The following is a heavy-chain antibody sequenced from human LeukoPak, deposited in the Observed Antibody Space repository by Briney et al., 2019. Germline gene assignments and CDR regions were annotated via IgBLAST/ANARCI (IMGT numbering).Heavy chain of an antibody. Sequence: GGSLRLSCAASGFTFSSYSMNWVRQAPGKGLEWVSSISSSSSYIYYADSVKGRFTISRDNAKNSLYLQMNSLRAEDTAVYYCARGVEMATKGYMDAWGKGTTVTVSS. CDR3: ARGVEMATKGYMDA. CDR1: GFTFSSYS. CDR2: ISSSSSYI. J-gene: IGHJ6*03. D-gene: IGHD5-24*01. V-gene: IGHV3-21*01.